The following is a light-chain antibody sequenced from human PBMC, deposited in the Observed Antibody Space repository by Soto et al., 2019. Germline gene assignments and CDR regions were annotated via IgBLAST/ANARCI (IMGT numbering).Light chain of an antibody. CDR2: GAS. J-gene: IGKJ3*01. V-gene: IGKV1-27*01. CDR1: QGISNY. CDR3: QKYNSGIIT. Sequence: DCQMTQSPSSLSASVGDRVTIPCRASQGISNYLAWYQQKPGKIPKLLMYGASTLQSGVPSRFSGSGSGTDFNLTISSLQPEDVANYYCQKYNSGIITFGHGTRVDIK.